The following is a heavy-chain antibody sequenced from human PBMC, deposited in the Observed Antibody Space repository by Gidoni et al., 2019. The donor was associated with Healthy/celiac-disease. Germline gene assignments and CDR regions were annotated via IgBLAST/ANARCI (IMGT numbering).Heavy chain of an antibody. CDR2: IIPIFGTA. J-gene: IGHJ4*02. CDR3: ARDRPGEWEPPYFDY. V-gene: IGHV1-69*01. D-gene: IGHD1-26*01. Sequence: QVQLVQSGAEVKKPGSSVKVSCKASGGPFSSYAIRWVRQAPGQGLEWMGGIIPIFGTANYAKKFQGRVTITADESTSTAYMELSSLRSEDTAVYYCARDRPGEWEPPYFDYWGQGTLVTVSS. CDR1: GGPFSSYA.